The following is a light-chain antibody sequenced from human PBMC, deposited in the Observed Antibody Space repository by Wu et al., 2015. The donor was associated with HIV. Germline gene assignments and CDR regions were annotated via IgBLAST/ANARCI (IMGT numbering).Light chain of an antibody. CDR3: QQFGSSSYT. V-gene: IGKV3-20*01. Sequence: PGERATLSCRASQNVDSSYFAWYQHKPGQAPRLLIYGASNRATGIPDRFSGSGSGTDFTLTISRLEPEDFAVYYCQQFGSSSYTFGQGTKLEIK. CDR1: QNVDSSY. J-gene: IGKJ2*01. CDR2: GAS.